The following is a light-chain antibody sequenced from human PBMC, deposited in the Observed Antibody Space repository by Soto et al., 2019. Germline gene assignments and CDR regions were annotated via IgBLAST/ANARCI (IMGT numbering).Light chain of an antibody. CDR3: QQRSDWLST. V-gene: IGKV3-11*01. J-gene: IGKJ4*01. Sequence: EIVLTQSPATLSLSPGERATLSCRASQSVSRYLAWYQQKPGQAPRLLIYDASNRAPGIPARISGSGSGTDFNLTISSLEPQDFAVYYLQQRSDWLSTFRGRTKVQIK. CDR1: QSVSRY. CDR2: DAS.